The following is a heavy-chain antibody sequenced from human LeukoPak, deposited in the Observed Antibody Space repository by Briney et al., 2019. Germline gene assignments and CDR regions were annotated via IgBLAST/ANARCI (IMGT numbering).Heavy chain of an antibody. CDR3: ARMFSSSWYHTYYYYYGMDV. Sequence: YWIGWVRQMPGKGLEWIGYIYYSGSTYYNPSLKSRVTISVDTSKNQFSLKLSSVTAADTAVYYCARMFSSSWYHTYYYYYGMDVWGQGTTVTVSS. CDR1: Y. CDR2: IYYSGST. D-gene: IGHD6-13*01. J-gene: IGHJ6*02. V-gene: IGHV4-31*02.